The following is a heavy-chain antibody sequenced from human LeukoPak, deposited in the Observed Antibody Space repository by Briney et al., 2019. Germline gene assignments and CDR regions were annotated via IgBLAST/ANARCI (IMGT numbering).Heavy chain of an antibody. V-gene: IGHV3-48*02. J-gene: IGHJ4*02. Sequence: GGSLRLSCTASGFTFSSYSMNWVRQAPGKGLEWVSYISGSGSTYYADSVKGRFTISRDNAKNSLYLQMNSLRDEDTAVYYCARDLDWLEYGGQGTLVTVSS. CDR3: ARDLDWLEY. D-gene: IGHD3/OR15-3a*01. CDR2: ISGSGST. CDR1: GFTFSSYS.